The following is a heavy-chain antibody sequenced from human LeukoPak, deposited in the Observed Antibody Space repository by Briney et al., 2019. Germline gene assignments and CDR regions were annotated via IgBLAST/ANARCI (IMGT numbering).Heavy chain of an antibody. V-gene: IGHV3-21*04. CDR2: ISSTSEYI. D-gene: IGHD3-10*01. CDR1: GFTVSSNC. Sequence: PGGSLRLSCTASGFTVSSNCMSWVRQAPGKGLEWVSSISSTSEYIHYADSVKGRFTISRDNAENSLYLQMNSLRAEDTAVYYCAKSTVTMVRGVHAYFDYWGQGTLVTVSS. CDR3: AKSTVTMVRGVHAYFDY. J-gene: IGHJ4*02.